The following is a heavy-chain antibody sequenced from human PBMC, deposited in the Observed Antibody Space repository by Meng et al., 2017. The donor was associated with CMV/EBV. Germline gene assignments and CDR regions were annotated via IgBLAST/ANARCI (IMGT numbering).Heavy chain of an antibody. CDR3: AKAESRYVDTAMDY. J-gene: IGHJ4*02. V-gene: IGHV3-30*04. Sequence: GESLKIPCAASGFTFSSYAMHWVRQAPGKGLEWVAVISYDGSNKYYADSVKGRFTISRDNSKNTLYLQMNSLRAEDTAVYYCAKAESRYVDTAMDYWGQGTLVTVSS. CDR1: GFTFSSYA. D-gene: IGHD5-18*01. CDR2: ISYDGSNK.